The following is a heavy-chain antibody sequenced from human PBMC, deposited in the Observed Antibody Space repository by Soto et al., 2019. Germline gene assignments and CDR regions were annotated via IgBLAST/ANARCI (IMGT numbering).Heavy chain of an antibody. CDR2: ISGSGGST. J-gene: IGHJ6*03. V-gene: IGHV3-23*01. Sequence: GGSLILSCAASGFTFSSYAMSWVRQAPGKGLEWVSAISGSGGSTYYADSVKGRFTISRDNSKNTLYLQMNSLRAEDTAVYYCAKDAKTQHPLAGYYYYYMDVWGKGTTVTVSS. CDR1: GFTFSSYA. D-gene: IGHD2-2*01. CDR3: AKDAKTQHPLAGYYYYYMDV.